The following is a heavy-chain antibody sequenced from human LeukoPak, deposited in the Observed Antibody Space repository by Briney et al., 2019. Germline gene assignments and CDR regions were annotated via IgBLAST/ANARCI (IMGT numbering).Heavy chain of an antibody. D-gene: IGHD3-16*02. Sequence: SETLSLACTVSGGSISSGDYYWSWIRQPPGKGLEWIGYIYYSGSTYYNPSLKSRVTISVDTSKNQFSLKLSSVTAADTAVYYCARDPYYDYLWGSYRHYGMDVWGQGTTVTVSS. CDR1: GGSISSGDYY. CDR3: ARDPYYDYLWGSYRHYGMDV. J-gene: IGHJ6*02. CDR2: IYYSGST. V-gene: IGHV4-30-4*01.